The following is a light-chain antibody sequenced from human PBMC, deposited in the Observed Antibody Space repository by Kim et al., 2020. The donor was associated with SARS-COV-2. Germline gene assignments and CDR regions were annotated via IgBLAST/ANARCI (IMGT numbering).Light chain of an antibody. CDR1: SLRTYY. CDR3: NSRDSSGNHPV. Sequence: ALGKTVRITWQGDSLRTYYASWYQQKPGQAPVLVIYGKNNRPSGIPDRFSGSSSGNTASLTITGAQAEDEADYYCNSRDSSGNHPVFGGGTQLTVL. J-gene: IGLJ2*01. V-gene: IGLV3-19*01. CDR2: GKN.